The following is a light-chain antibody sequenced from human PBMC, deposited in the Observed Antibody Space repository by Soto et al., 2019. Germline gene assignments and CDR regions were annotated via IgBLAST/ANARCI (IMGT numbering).Light chain of an antibody. J-gene: IGKJ1*01. CDR1: QSISNR. CDR2: KAS. Sequence: DIQMTQSPSTLSASVGDRVTITCRASQSISNRLAWYQQKPGKAPKLLIYKASILESGVPSRFSGSGSGTEFTLTLSSLQPDDFATYCCQHYNSYPWTFGQGTKVVFK. CDR3: QHYNSYPWT. V-gene: IGKV1-5*03.